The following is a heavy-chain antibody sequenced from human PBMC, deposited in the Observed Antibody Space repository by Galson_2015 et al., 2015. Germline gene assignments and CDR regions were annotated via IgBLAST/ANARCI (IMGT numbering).Heavy chain of an antibody. CDR1: GYTLTELS. V-gene: IGHV1-24*01. D-gene: IGHD3-3*01. Sequence: SVKVSCKVSGYTLTELSMHWVRQAPGKGLEWMEGFDPEDGETIYAQKFQGRVTMTEDTSTDTAYMELSSLRSEDTAVYYCAPLRFLRGGMDVWGQGTTVTVSS. J-gene: IGHJ6*02. CDR2: FDPEDGET. CDR3: APLRFLRGGMDV.